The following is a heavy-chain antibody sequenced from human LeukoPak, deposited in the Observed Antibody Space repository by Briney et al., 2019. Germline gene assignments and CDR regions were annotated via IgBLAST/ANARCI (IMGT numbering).Heavy chain of an antibody. CDR3: AKDGGRGYF. V-gene: IGHV3-23*01. CDR2: LNDNGGDT. J-gene: IGHJ2*01. D-gene: IGHD2-21*01. CDR1: GFTFSKYA. Sequence: GGSLRLSCAASGFTFSKYAMSWVRQAPVTGLEWVSGLNDNGGDTYYADSVKGRFTISRDNSKNTVYLQMNSLRAEDTAVYYCAKDGGRGYFWGRGTLVTVSS.